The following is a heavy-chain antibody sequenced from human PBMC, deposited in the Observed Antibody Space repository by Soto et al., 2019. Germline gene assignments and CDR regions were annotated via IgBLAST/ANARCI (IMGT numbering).Heavy chain of an antibody. V-gene: IGHV4-59*01. CDR2: ISYSENT. D-gene: IGHD6-13*01. J-gene: IGHJ4*02. Sequence: SETLSLTCTVSGGSITTYYWNWIRQPPGKGLEWIGYISYSENTNYNPSLKSRVTISLDTSKNQFSLKLISVTAADTAVYYCARHSKGRAPVDYWGQGTLVTVSS. CDR3: ARHSKGRAPVDY. CDR1: GGSITTYY.